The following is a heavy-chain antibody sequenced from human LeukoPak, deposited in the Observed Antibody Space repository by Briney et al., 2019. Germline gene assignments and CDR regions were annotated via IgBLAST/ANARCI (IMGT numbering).Heavy chain of an antibody. Sequence: SETLSLTCTVSGGSISSSTYYWGWIRQPPGKGLEWIGSIYYSGSTYYNPSLKSRVTISVDTSKNQFSLKLSSVTAADTAVYYCARDSGEGFGELLRGYFDYWGQGTLVTVSS. V-gene: IGHV4-39*07. D-gene: IGHD3-10*01. CDR2: IYYSGST. CDR1: GGSISSSTYY. J-gene: IGHJ4*02. CDR3: ARDSGEGFGELLRGYFDY.